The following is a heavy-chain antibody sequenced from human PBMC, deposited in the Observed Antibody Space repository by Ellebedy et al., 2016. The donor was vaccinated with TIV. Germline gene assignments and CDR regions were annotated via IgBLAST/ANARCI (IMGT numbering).Heavy chain of an antibody. CDR3: ARGISSSPEIDS. J-gene: IGHJ4*02. CDR2: INQDGSEN. Sequence: GESLKISXAASGFTFSTSWMNWVRQTPGKGLEWVANINQDGSENFYLDSVKGRFTVSRDNVKNSLYLQMSSLRAEDTAVYYCARGISSSPEIDSWGQGTLVTVSS. CDR1: GFTFSTSW. V-gene: IGHV3-7*04. D-gene: IGHD2-15*01.